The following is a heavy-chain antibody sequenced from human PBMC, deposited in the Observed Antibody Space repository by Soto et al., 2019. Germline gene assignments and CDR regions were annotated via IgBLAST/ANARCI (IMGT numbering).Heavy chain of an antibody. CDR3: ARDRIAVAGGYSYYYGMDV. Sequence: ASVKVSCKASGYTFTGYYMHWVRQAPGQGLEWMGWINPNSGGTNYAQKFQGWVTMTRDTSISTAYMELSRLRSDDTAVYYCARDRIAVAGGYSYYYGMDVWGQGTTVTVSS. V-gene: IGHV1-2*04. J-gene: IGHJ6*02. CDR2: INPNSGGT. CDR1: GYTFTGYY. D-gene: IGHD6-19*01.